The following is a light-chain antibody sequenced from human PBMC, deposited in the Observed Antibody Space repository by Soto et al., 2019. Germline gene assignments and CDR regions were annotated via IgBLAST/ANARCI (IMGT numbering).Light chain of an antibody. CDR1: QSVSSN. V-gene: IGKV3-15*01. Sequence: EIVMTQSPATLSVSPGERATLSCRASQSVSSNLAWYQQKPGQAPRLLIYSASTRATGIPARFSGSGSGTEFTLIISSLQSEDFAVYYCQQHNNWPLTFGGGTKVEIK. J-gene: IGKJ4*01. CDR2: SAS. CDR3: QQHNNWPLT.